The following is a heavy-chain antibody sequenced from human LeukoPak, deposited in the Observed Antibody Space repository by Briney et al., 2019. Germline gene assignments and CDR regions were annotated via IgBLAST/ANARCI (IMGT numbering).Heavy chain of an antibody. D-gene: IGHD5-18*01. V-gene: IGHV3-49*04. CDR1: GFSVGDHA. CDR2: IRSNAYRGTT. CDR3: SRGPIELWVHNGMDV. Sequence: PGRSLRLSCKGSGFSVGDHAMSWVRQAPGQGLEWVGFIRSNAYRGTTEYAASVKGRFTILRDDSNNIAYLQMNSLKTEDTAVYYCSRGPIELWVHNGMDVWGQGTTVTVSS. J-gene: IGHJ6*02.